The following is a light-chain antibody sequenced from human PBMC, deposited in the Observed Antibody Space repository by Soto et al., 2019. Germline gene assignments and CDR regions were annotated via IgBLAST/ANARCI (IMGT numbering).Light chain of an antibody. J-gene: IGKJ1*01. V-gene: IGKV1-5*03. CDR2: KVS. CDR3: LQFNTFPWT. CDR1: QNIGSW. Sequence: DIQMTQSPSTLSASVGDRVNMTCRASQNIGSWLAWYQQQPGKGPKFLINKVSNLASGVPARFSGSGSGTEFTLTISSLQPDDFATYYCLQFNTFPWTFGQGTKVEIK.